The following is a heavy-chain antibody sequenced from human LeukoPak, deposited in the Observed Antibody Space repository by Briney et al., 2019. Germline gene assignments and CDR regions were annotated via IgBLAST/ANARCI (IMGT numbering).Heavy chain of an antibody. D-gene: IGHD2-21*02. Sequence: PSETLSLTCTVSGGSISSGGYYWRWIRQHPGKGLEWIGYIYYSGSTYYNPSLKSRFTISVDTSKNQFSLKLSSVTAADTAVYYCARGPPYIVVVTAIGFFDYWGQGTLVTVSS. CDR3: ARGPPYIVVVTAIGFFDY. V-gene: IGHV4-31*03. CDR2: IYYSGST. J-gene: IGHJ4*02. CDR1: GGSISSGGYY.